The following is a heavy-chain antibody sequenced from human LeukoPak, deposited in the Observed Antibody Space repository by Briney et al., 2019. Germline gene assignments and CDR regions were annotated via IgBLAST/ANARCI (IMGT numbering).Heavy chain of an antibody. V-gene: IGHV3-7*01. CDR3: ATSFPYCSVDSCAL. D-gene: IGHD2-15*01. Sequence: GGSLRLSCAASGLTFRNYWTSWVRQAPGKGLEWVANIKPDGGVQNYVDSVKGRFTITRDNAANSLFLQMNSLRDEDTAVYYCATSFPYCSVDSCALGGQGTLVTVSS. CDR2: IKPDGGVQ. J-gene: IGHJ4*02. CDR1: GLTFRNYW.